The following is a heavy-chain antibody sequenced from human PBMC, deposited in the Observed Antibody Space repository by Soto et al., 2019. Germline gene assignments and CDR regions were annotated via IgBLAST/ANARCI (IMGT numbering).Heavy chain of an antibody. D-gene: IGHD1-26*01. V-gene: IGHV3-23*01. Sequence: EVQLLESGGGLVQPGGSLRLSCAASGFTFSSYAMRWVRQAPGKGLEWVSAISGSGGSTYYADSVKGRFTISRDNSTNTLYLQVNSRRAEDTAVYYCARRGSGSYYDYWGQGTLVTVSS. CDR1: GFTFSSYA. CDR3: ARRGSGSYYDY. CDR2: ISGSGGST. J-gene: IGHJ4*02.